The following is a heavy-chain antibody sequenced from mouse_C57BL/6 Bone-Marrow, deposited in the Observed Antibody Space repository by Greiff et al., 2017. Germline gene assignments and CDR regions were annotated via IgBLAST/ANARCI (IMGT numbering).Heavy chain of an antibody. CDR1: GFNIKDYY. CDR3: ARAFYGSDPLGY. D-gene: IGHD1-1*01. J-gene: IGHJ2*01. V-gene: IGHV14-2*01. Sequence: VQLQQSGAELVKPGASVKLSCTASGFNIKDYYMHWVKQRTEQGLEWIGRIDPEDGETKYAPKFQGKATITADTSSNTAYLQLSSLTSEDPAVYYGARAFYGSDPLGYWGGGTTLTVSS. CDR2: IDPEDGET.